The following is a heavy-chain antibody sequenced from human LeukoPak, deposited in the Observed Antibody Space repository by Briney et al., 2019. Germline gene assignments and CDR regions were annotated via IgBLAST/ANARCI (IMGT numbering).Heavy chain of an antibody. CDR1: GYIFTDYY. CDR3: ARGPPGTTAFDL. Sequence: ASVKVSCKASGYIFTDYYLHWVRQAPGQGLEWMGWINPKSDGTKYAQNFRGRVTMTWDTSISTAYMEVSSLTSDDTAMFYCARGPPGTTAFDLWGQGTMVTVSS. CDR2: INPKSDGT. D-gene: IGHD1-1*01. J-gene: IGHJ3*01. V-gene: IGHV1-2*02.